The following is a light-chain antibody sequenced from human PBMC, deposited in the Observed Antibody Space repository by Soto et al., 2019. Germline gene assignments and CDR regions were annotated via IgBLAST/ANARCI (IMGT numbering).Light chain of an antibody. CDR1: SIDVGNPYNY. CDR3: MSFIASTTTHWV. CDR2: GVS. Sequence: QSALTQPASVSGSPGQSITISCTGTSIDVGNPYNYVSWYQQYPGKAPKLLILGVSNLPSGISGRFSGSTSANTASLTISGLQPEDEADYYCMSFIASTTTHWVLGGGTQLTVL. J-gene: IGLJ3*02. V-gene: IGLV2-14*03.